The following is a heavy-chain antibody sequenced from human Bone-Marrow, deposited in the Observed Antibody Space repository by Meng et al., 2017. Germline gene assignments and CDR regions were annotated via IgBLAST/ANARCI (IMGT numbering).Heavy chain of an antibody. CDR2: IYYTGTT. D-gene: IGHD5-18*01. CDR3: ARTPGYSYGQIDS. CDR1: GGSVYSGSYY. J-gene: IGHJ4*02. Sequence: QVQLPESGPGLVWPSETLSLTCTVSGGSVYSGSYYWSWIRQPPGKGLEWIGYIYYTGTTKYNPSLKSRVTISVDTSKNQFSLNLSSVTAADTALYYCARTPGYSYGQIDSWGQGTLVTVSS. V-gene: IGHV4-61*01.